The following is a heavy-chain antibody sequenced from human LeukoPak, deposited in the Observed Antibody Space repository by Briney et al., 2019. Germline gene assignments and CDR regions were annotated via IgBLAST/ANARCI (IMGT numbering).Heavy chain of an antibody. V-gene: IGHV5-51*01. J-gene: IGHJ4*02. CDR1: GYSFKVIW. Sequence: GESLKISCKGSGYSFKVIWIAWVGKLPGKGLEWMGIIYPGDSDTRYSPSFQGQVTISADKSISTAYLQWSSLKASDTAMYYCASPGIAAAGPYDYWGQGTLVTVSS. CDR3: ASPGIAAAGPYDY. D-gene: IGHD6-13*01. CDR2: IYPGDSDT.